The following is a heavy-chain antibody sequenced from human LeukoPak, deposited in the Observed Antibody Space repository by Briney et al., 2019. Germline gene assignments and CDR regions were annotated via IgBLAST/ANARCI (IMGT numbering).Heavy chain of an antibody. CDR1: GFTFSSYS. J-gene: IGHJ5*02. V-gene: IGHV3-21*01. D-gene: IGHD4-23*01. CDR2: ISSSSSYI. Sequence: PGGSLRLSCAASGFTFSSYSMNWVRQAPGKGLEWVSSISSSSSYIYYADSVKGRFTISRDNSKNTLYLQMNSLRAEDTAVYYCAKQTTVGGRWFDPWGQGTLVTVSS. CDR3: AKQTTVGGRWFDP.